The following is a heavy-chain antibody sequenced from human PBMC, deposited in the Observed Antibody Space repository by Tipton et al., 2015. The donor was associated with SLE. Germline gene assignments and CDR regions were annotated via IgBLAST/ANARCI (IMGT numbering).Heavy chain of an antibody. J-gene: IGHJ3*02. Sequence: TLSLTCTVSGGSISSYYWSWIRQPPGKGLEWIGYIYYSGSTNYNPSLKSRVTISVDRSKNQFSLNLISVTAADTAVYYCARDFGYSYGYDALDIWGQGTMVTVSS. CDR3: ARDFGYSYGYDALDI. D-gene: IGHD5-18*01. V-gene: IGHV4-59*01. CDR2: IYYSGST. CDR1: GGSISSYY.